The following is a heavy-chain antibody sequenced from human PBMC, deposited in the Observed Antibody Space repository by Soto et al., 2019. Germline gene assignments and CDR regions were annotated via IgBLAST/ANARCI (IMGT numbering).Heavy chain of an antibody. J-gene: IGHJ6*02. CDR1: GGSISGYY. CDR3: ARARADSAGSSLGRRLDA. CDR2: VYYSGAT. V-gene: IGHV4-59*01. Sequence: SETLSLTCTLSGGSISGYYWSWIRQPPGKGLEWIGYVYYSGATNYSPSLKSRVTMSVDSSKSQFSLKLTSVTAADSAIYYCARARADSAGSSLGRRLDAWGPGTTVTVSS. D-gene: IGHD3-10*01.